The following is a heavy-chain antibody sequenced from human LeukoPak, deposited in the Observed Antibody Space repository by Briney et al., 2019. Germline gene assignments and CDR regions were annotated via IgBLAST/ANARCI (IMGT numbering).Heavy chain of an antibody. Sequence: KPSETLSLTCTVSGGSMNTKYWSWIRQPPGKGLEWIGYIYDSGSTNYNPSLKSRVTISIDTSKNQFSLKVTSVTAADTAVYYCATVNYDFWSGYFAFDYWGQGTLVTVSS. CDR2: IYDSGST. CDR3: ATVNYDFWSGYFAFDY. V-gene: IGHV4-59*01. D-gene: IGHD3-3*01. J-gene: IGHJ4*02. CDR1: GGSMNTKY.